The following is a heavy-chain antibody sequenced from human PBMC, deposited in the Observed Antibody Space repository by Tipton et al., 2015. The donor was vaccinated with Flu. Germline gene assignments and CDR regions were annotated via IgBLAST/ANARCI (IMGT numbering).Heavy chain of an antibody. V-gene: IGHV4-39*07. CDR2: IHYSGTT. D-gene: IGHD1-1*01. Sequence: TLSLTCTVSGDSISTTIYYWGWVRQPPGKGLEWIGRIHYSGTTYYNPSLKSRVTISVDSSKNEFSLTLASLTAADTAVYYCARDLWNDRRAYYYYGVDVWGQGTTVTVSS. CDR3: ARDLWNDRRAYYYYGVDV. CDR1: GDSISTTIYY. J-gene: IGHJ6*02.